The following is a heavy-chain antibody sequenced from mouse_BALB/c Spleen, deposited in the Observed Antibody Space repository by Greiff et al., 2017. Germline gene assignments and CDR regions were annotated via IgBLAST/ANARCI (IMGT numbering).Heavy chain of an antibody. D-gene: IGHD3-1*01. CDR1: GYAFTNYL. Sequence: VMLVESGAELVRPGTSVKVSCKASGYAFTNYLIEWVKQRPGQGLEWIGVINPGSGGTNYNEKFKGKATLTADKSSSTAYMQLSSLTSDDSAVYFCARGTGRAWFAYWGQGTLVTVSA. CDR3: ARGTGRAWFAY. CDR2: INPGSGGT. V-gene: IGHV1-54*01. J-gene: IGHJ3*01.